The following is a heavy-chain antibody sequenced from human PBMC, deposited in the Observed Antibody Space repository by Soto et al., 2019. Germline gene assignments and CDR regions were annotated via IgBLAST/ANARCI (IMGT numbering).Heavy chain of an antibody. CDR1: GFTFSSYG. CDR2: ISYDGSNK. V-gene: IGHV3-30*18. J-gene: IGHJ6*02. CDR3: AKDQGSWRSGSWPITFYYYYGMDV. Sequence: GGSLRLSCAASGFTFSSYGMHWVRQAPGKGLEWVAVISYDGSNKYYADSVKGRFTISRDNSKNTLYLQMNSLRAEDTAVYYCAKDQGSWRSGSWPITFYYYYGMDVWGQGTTVTVSS. D-gene: IGHD6-13*01.